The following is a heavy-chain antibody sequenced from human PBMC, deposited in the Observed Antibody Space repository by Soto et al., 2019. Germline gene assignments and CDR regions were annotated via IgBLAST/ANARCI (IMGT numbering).Heavy chain of an antibody. Sequence: QVQLVESGGGVVQPGRSLRLSCAASGFTFSSYGMHWVRQAPGKGLEWVAVISYDGSNKYYADSVKGRFTISRDNSKNTLYLQMNSLRAEDTAVYYCAKDLPSTEDCGGDCRSSGFDPWGQGTLVTVSS. V-gene: IGHV3-30*18. CDR2: ISYDGSNK. CDR1: GFTFSSYG. J-gene: IGHJ5*02. CDR3: AKDLPSTEDCGGDCRSSGFDP. D-gene: IGHD2-21*01.